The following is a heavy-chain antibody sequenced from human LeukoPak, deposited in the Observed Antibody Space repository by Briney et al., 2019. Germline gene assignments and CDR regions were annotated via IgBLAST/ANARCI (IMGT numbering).Heavy chain of an antibody. CDR3: ASRVGYFSGGSYYRGAFDI. CDR1: GYTFTSYG. J-gene: IGHJ3*02. CDR2: ISDYNGNT. D-gene: IGHD2-15*01. V-gene: IGHV1-18*01. Sequence: GASVKVSCKASGYTFTSYGISWVRQAPGQGLEWMGWISDYNGNTNYAQKLQGRVTITTDTSTSTAYLELRGVRSDDPGVYYCASRVGYFSGGSYYRGAFDIWGQGNMVTVSS.